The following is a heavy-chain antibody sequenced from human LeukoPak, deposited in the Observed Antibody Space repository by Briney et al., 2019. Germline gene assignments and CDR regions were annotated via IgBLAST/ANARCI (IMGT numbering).Heavy chain of an antibody. J-gene: IGHJ4*02. CDR3: ARLSDRDSSGYYWGFEY. V-gene: IGHV4-59*08. D-gene: IGHD3-22*01. Sequence: PSETLSLTCTVSGGSISSYYWSWIRQPPGKGLECIGYIYYSGSTNYNPSLKSRVTISVDTSKNQFSLKLSSMTAADTAVYYCARLSDRDSSGYYWGFEYWGQGTLVTVSS. CDR2: IYYSGST. CDR1: GGSISSYY.